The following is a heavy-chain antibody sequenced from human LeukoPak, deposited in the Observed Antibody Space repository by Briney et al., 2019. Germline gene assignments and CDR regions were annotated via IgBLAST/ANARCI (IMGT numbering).Heavy chain of an antibody. J-gene: IGHJ3*02. Sequence: GGSPRLSCAASGFTFSSYGMHWVRQAPGKGLEWVAFIRYDGSNKYYADSVKGRFTISRDNSKNTLYLQMNSLRAEDTAVYYCAKDMVAARHVRGSAFGIWGQGTMVTVSS. CDR3: AKDMVAARHVRGSAFGI. V-gene: IGHV3-30*02. D-gene: IGHD6-6*01. CDR2: IRYDGSNK. CDR1: GFTFSSYG.